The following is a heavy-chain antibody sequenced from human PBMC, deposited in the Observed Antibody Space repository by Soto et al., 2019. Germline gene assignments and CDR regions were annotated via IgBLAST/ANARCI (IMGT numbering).Heavy chain of an antibody. J-gene: IGHJ4*02. CDR1: GLTFSNTW. D-gene: IGHD3-3*01. CDR2: GKSKTDGGAT. CDR3: ATVGSITTAGTPFDY. V-gene: IGHV3-15*07. Sequence: EVQLVESGGGLVKPGGSLRLSCAASGLTFSNTWVNWVRQAPGRGLEWVGRGKSKTDGGATDYAAPVKGRFTISRDESEATLYLQMNSLKTEDTAVYYCATVGSITTAGTPFDYWGQGTLVTVSS.